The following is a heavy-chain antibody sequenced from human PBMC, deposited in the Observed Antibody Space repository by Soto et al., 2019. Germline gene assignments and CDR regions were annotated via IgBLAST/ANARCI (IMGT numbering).Heavy chain of an antibody. CDR1: GGSISSYY. CDR3: ARDCGGDCYSAWGAFDI. V-gene: IGHV4-59*01. Sequence: SETLSLTCTVSGGSISSYYWSWIRQPPGKGLEWIGYIYYSGSTNYNPSLKSRVTISVDTSKNQFSLKLSSVTAADTAVYYCARDCGGDCYSAWGAFDIWGQGTMVTVSS. D-gene: IGHD2-21*02. J-gene: IGHJ3*02. CDR2: IYYSGST.